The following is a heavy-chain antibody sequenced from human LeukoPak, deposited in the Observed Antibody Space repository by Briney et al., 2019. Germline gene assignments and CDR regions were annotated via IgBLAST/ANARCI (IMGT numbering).Heavy chain of an antibody. CDR1: GFTFSSYA. CDR2: ISYDGSNK. D-gene: IGHD2-15*01. Sequence: GRSLRLSCAASGFTFSSYAMHWVRQAPGKGLEWVAVISYDGSNKYYADSVKGRFTISRDNSKNTLYLQMNSLGAEDTAVYYCARPSGYCSGGSCPRWFGPWGQGTLVTVSS. CDR3: ARPSGYCSGGSCPRWFGP. V-gene: IGHV3-30-3*01. J-gene: IGHJ5*02.